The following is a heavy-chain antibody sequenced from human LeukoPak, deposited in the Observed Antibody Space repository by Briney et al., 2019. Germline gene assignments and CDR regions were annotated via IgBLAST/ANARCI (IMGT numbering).Heavy chain of an antibody. J-gene: IGHJ6*03. CDR1: GGSISNYY. Sequence: SETLSLTCTVSGGSISNYYWSWIRQPAGKGLEWIGRIYTSESTNYNPSLKSRVTMSLDTSKSQFSLKLSSVTAADTAVYYCARDTSIVVVPAAPDYYYYMDVWXXGTXVTVSS. V-gene: IGHV4-4*07. CDR2: IYTSEST. CDR3: ARDTSIVVVPAAPDYYYYMDV. D-gene: IGHD2-2*01.